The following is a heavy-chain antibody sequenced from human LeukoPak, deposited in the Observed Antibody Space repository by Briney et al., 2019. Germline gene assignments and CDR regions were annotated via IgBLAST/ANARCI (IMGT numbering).Heavy chain of an antibody. V-gene: IGHV4-30-4*01. J-gene: IGHJ4*02. Sequence: PSQTLSLTCTVSGGSISSGDYYWSWIRQPPGKGLEWIGYIYYSGSTYYSPSLKSRVTISVDTSKNQFSLKLSSVTAADTAVYYCARASNYYGSGSYSTRFDYWGQGTLVTVSS. CDR1: GGSISSGDYY. D-gene: IGHD3-10*01. CDR2: IYYSGST. CDR3: ARASNYYGSGSYSTRFDY.